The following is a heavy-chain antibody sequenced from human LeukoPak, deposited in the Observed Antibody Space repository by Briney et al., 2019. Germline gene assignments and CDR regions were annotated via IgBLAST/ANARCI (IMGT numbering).Heavy chain of an antibody. CDR1: GGSISSSSYY. J-gene: IGHJ4*02. CDR2: IYYSGST. CDR3: ARGLRHWNY. D-gene: IGHD4-17*01. Sequence: PSEILSLTCTVSGGSISSSSYYWGWIRQPPGKGLEWIGSIYYSGSTYYNPSLKSRVTISVDTSKNQFSLKLSSVTAADTAVYYCARGLRHWNYWGQGTLVTVSS. V-gene: IGHV4-39*07.